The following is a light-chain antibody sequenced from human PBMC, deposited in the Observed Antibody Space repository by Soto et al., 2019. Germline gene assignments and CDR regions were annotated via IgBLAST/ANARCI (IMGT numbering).Light chain of an antibody. CDR3: QSYDRALSGSV. CDR2: NNN. CDR1: TSNIVAGYH. J-gene: IGLJ3*02. V-gene: IGLV1-40*01. Sequence: QSVLTQPPSVSGAPGQRVTISCTGSTSNIVAGYHVHWYQQLPGTAPKLLIYNNNMRPSGVPDRFSGFKSDTSAASLAITGLQSEDDADYYCQSYDRALSGSVFGGGTKVTVL.